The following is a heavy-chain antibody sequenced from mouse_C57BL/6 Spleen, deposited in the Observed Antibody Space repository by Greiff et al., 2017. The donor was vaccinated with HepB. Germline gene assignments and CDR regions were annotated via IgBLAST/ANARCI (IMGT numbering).Heavy chain of an antibody. CDR1: GFTFSDYG. Sequence: DVHLVESGGGLVKPGGSLKLSCAASGFTFSDYGMHWVRQAPEKGLEWVAYISSGSSTIYYADTVKGRVTISRDNAKNTLFLQMTSLRSEDTAMYYCAGGGSLYAMDYWGQGTSVTVSS. CDR3: AGGGSLYAMDY. D-gene: IGHD1-1*01. J-gene: IGHJ4*01. CDR2: ISSGSSTI. V-gene: IGHV5-17*01.